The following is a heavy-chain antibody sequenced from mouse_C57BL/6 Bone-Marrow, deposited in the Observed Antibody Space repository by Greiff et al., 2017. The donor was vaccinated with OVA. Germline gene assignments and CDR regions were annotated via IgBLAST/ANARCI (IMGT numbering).Heavy chain of an antibody. CDR1: GYTFTDYN. J-gene: IGHJ2*01. CDR3: ASVDGSYFDY. CDR2: INPNNGGT. Sequence: EVQLQQSGPELVKPGASVKMSCKASGYTFTDYNMHWVKQRHGKSLEWIGNINPNNGGTSYNEKFKSKATVTVYKSSSTAYMELSSLTSEDSALSYCASVDGSYFDYWGQGTTLTVSS. V-gene: IGHV1-22*01.